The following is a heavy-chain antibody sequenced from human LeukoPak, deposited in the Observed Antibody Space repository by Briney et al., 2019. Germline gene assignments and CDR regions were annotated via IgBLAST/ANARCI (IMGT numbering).Heavy chain of an antibody. D-gene: IGHD1-26*01. CDR2: IYYSGST. J-gene: IGHJ6*02. V-gene: IGHV4-61*01. CDR1: GGSVSSGSYY. CDR3: ARVSGSFSLGYYYYYYGMDV. Sequence: SETLSLTCTVSGGSVSSGSYYWSWIRQPPGKGLEWIGYIYYSGSTNYNPSLKSRVTISVDTSKNQFSLKLSSVTAADTAVYYCARVSGSFSLGYYYYYYGMDVWGQGTTVTVSS.